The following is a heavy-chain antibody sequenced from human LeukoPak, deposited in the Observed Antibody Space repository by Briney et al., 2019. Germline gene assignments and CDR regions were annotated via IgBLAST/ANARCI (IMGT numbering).Heavy chain of an antibody. D-gene: IGHD3-22*01. Sequence: GGSLRLSCAASGFTVSSNYMSWVRQAPGKGLEWVSVIYSGGSTYYADSVKGRFTISRDNSKNTLYLQMNSLRAEDTAVYYCAKTKIRYDSSGIDYWGQGTLVTVSS. V-gene: IGHV3-66*01. CDR1: GFTVSSNY. CDR3: AKTKIRYDSSGIDY. J-gene: IGHJ4*02. CDR2: IYSGGST.